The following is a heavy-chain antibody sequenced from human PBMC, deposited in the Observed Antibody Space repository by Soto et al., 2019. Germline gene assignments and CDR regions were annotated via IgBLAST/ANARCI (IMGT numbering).Heavy chain of an antibody. Sequence: GVCLRLACAASGFTFSNAWMNWVRQAPGKGLEWVGRIKSKTDGGTTDYAAPVKGRFTISREDSKDTLYLQMNSLTTEDTAVYYCTTDQVLRFLEWLLSPRSYYGMDVCGKGTTVTVSS. J-gene: IGHJ6*04. CDR2: IKSKTDGGTT. D-gene: IGHD3-3*01. CDR1: GFTFSNAW. V-gene: IGHV3-15*07. CDR3: TTDQVLRFLEWLLSPRSYYGMDV.